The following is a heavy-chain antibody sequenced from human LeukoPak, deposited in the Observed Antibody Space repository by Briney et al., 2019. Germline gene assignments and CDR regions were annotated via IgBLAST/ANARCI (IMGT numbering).Heavy chain of an antibody. Sequence: EATVKVSCKASGGTFSSYTISWVRQAPGQGLEWMGRIIPILGIANYAQKFQGRVTITADKSTSTAYMELSSLRSEDTAVYHCARVGGPPHRNWYFDLWGRGTLVTVSS. CDR2: IIPILGIA. D-gene: IGHD3-16*01. J-gene: IGHJ2*01. CDR3: ARVGGPPHRNWYFDL. CDR1: GGTFSSYT. V-gene: IGHV1-69*02.